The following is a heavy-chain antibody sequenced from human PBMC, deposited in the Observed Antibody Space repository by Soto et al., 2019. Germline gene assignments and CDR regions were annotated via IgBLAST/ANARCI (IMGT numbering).Heavy chain of an antibody. V-gene: IGHV3-48*02. Sequence: EVQLVESGGGLVQPGGSLRLSCAASGFPFSTYPMNWVRQAPGRRLEWVSYISSSSNTVYYADSVKGRFTISRDNAKSSLYLQMNSLRDEDTAVYYCAREDRYSGYDYFDYWGQGALVTVSS. CDR1: GFPFSTYP. J-gene: IGHJ4*02. D-gene: IGHD5-12*01. CDR2: ISSSSNTV. CDR3: AREDRYSGYDYFDY.